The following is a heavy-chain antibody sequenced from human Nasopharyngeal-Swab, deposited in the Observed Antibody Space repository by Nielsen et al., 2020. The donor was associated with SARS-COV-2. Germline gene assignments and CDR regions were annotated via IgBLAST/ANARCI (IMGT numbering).Heavy chain of an antibody. CDR2: VNQDGSRR. J-gene: IGHJ4*02. CDR3: VKHQGSSSDQ. Sequence: GESLKISCVASGVIFSKYWMHWVRQAPGKGLVWVSRVNQDGSRRDYADSVRGRFTISRDNAKNTLYLQMSSLRVEDTAVYYCVKHQGSSSDQWGQGTLVTVSS. CDR1: GVIFSKYW. V-gene: IGHV3-74*01.